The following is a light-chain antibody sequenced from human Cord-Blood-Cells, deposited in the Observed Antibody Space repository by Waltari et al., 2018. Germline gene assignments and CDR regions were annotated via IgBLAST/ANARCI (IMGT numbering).Light chain of an antibody. CDR2: DAS. V-gene: IGKV3-20*01. CDR1: QSVSSSY. J-gene: IGKJ2*01. Sequence: EIVLTQSPGTLSLSPGERATLPCRASQSVSSSYLAWYQQKPGQAPRLLIYDASSRATSIPDRCSGSGSGRDFTLTIIRLEPEDFAVYYCQQYGSSPPYTFGQGTKLEIK. CDR3: QQYGSSPPYT.